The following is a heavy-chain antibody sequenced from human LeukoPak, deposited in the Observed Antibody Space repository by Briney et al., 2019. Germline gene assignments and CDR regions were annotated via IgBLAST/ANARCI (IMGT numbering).Heavy chain of an antibody. CDR2: INHNGNVN. Sequence: GGSLRLSCAASGFTVRSNYMNWVRQAPGKGLEWVASINHNGNVNYYVDSVKGRLTISRDNAKNSLYLQMSNLRAEDTAVYFCARGGGLDVWGQGATVTVSS. V-gene: IGHV3-7*03. CDR3: ARGGGLDV. CDR1: GFTVRSNY. D-gene: IGHD3-16*01. J-gene: IGHJ6*02.